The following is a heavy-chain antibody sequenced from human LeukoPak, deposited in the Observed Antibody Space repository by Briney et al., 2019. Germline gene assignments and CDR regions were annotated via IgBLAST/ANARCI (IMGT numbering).Heavy chain of an antibody. Sequence: PSETLSLTSTVSRGSISNYQWSWLRHPPGKGREWIGHITAGGTTDYNPSLKSRVTFSVDTSRDQFFLYVKFVTAADTAVYYCATSYDYKVAAFDLWGQGTLVTVSS. CDR1: RGSISNYQ. J-gene: IGHJ5*02. V-gene: IGHV4-4*09. CDR3: ATSYDYKVAAFDL. D-gene: IGHD3-16*01. CDR2: ITAGGTT.